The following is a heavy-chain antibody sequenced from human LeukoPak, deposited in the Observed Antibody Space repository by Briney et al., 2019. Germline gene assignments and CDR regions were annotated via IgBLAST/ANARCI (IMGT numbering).Heavy chain of an antibody. D-gene: IGHD4-23*01. J-gene: IGHJ3*02. Sequence: SGGSLRLSCAASGFTFSSYGMHWVRQAPGKGLEWVAVIWYDGSNKYYADSVKGRFTISRDNSKNTLYLQMNSLRAEDTAVYYCARARGAVADAFDIWGQGTLVTISS. CDR3: ARARGAVADAFDI. V-gene: IGHV3-33*01. CDR1: GFTFSSYG. CDR2: IWYDGSNK.